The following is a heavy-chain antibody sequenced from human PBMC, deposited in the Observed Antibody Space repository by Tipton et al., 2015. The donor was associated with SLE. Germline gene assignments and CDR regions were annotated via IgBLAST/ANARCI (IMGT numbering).Heavy chain of an antibody. CDR2: ISSSSSYI. CDR3: ARDLAVSGPIL. CDR1: GFTVSSNY. Sequence: SLRLSCAASGFTVSSNYMSWVRQAPGKGLEWVSSISSSSSYIYYADSVKGRFTISRDNAKNSLYLQMNSLRAEDTAVYYCARDLAVSGPILGGQGTLVTVSS. V-gene: IGHV3-21*01. D-gene: IGHD6-19*01. J-gene: IGHJ4*02.